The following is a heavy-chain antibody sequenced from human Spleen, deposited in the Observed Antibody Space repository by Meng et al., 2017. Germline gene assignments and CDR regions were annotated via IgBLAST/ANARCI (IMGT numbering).Heavy chain of an antibody. J-gene: IGHJ5*02. CDR2: INPKSGDT. Sequence: VTLGPPGAAGKNPGAPGKAPCKPAGLSCPVSSSAGVRRGPRQGLEWMGPINPKSGDTHYAQKVQGSVTMTVNTSIGTAYMKLSGLRSDDTAVYYCARDPAIAAAGAGRSGWFDPWGQGTLVTVSS. D-gene: IGHD6-13*01. CDR3: ARDPAIAAAGAGRSGWFDP. CDR1: GLSCPVSS. V-gene: IGHV1-2*06.